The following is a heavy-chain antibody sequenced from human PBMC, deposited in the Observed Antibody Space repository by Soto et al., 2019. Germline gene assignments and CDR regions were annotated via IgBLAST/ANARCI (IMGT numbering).Heavy chain of an antibody. CDR1: GYTFSNND. J-gene: IGHJ2*01. D-gene: IGHD2-21*02. V-gene: IGHV1-8*01. CDR2: MNPYSGNT. CDR3: ARGASYPYAKRGDDRNFYFDH. Sequence: QAQLVQSGAAMKKPGASVRVSCQASGYTFSNNDINWMRQASGGVLEWMGWMNPYSGNTGYEYKFQGRVTMTRDTSTNTAYMELSGLISDDTAVYFGARGASYPYAKRGDDRNFYFDHWGRGTVGDVSP.